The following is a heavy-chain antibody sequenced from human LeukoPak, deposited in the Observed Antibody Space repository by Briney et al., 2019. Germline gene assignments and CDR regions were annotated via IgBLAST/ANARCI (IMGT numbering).Heavy chain of an antibody. D-gene: IGHD6-19*01. CDR3: LRDASGWFLGVQPFHF. CDR2: INATNQNS. Sequence: ASVSVSYTSSVYSFNIYGITWVRQAPGKGGEGVGGINATNQNSQYARKFQPRLTLTTHSSPTTAYMQLSPLSSDDTAVYYCLRDASGWFLGVQPFHFWGQGTLVIVSS. V-gene: IGHV1-18*01. CDR1: VYSFNIYG. J-gene: IGHJ4*02.